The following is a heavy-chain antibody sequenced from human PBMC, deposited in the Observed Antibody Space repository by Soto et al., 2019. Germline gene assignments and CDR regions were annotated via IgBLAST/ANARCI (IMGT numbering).Heavy chain of an antibody. Sequence: QVQLVESGGGVVQPGRSLRLSCAASGFTFSVYGMHWVRQAPGKGLEWVALVSYDGSIKYYADSVKGRFTISRDNSKNTLYPQMNSLRVEDTAVYYCAKDGSHLAVAGTSPTSYFYGLAVWGQGTTVTVSS. V-gene: IGHV3-30*18. CDR1: GFTFSVYG. CDR3: AKDGSHLAVAGTSPTSYFYGLAV. D-gene: IGHD6-19*01. J-gene: IGHJ6*02. CDR2: VSYDGSIK.